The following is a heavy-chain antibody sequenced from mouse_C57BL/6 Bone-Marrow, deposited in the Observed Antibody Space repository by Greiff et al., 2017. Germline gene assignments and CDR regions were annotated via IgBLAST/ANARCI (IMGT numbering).Heavy chain of an antibody. CDR2: IGPSDSYT. Sequence: QVQLKQPGAELVKPGASVKLSCKASGYTFTSYGMQWVKQRPGQGLEWIGEIGPSDSYTNYNQKFKGKATLTVDTSSSTAYMQLSSLTSEDSAVYYCALYGNYVFYAMDYWGQGTSVTVSS. CDR1: GYTFTSYG. CDR3: ALYGNYVFYAMDY. J-gene: IGHJ4*01. V-gene: IGHV1-50*01. D-gene: IGHD2-1*01.